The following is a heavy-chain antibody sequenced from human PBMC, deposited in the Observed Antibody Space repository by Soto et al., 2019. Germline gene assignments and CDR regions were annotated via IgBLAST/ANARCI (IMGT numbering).Heavy chain of an antibody. CDR2: FYYTGST. D-gene: IGHD3-3*01. CDR3: ARTVVRFLEWRFDY. J-gene: IGHJ4*02. V-gene: IGHV4-39*01. Sequence: ASETLSLTCTVSGGSISSTNYFWGWIRQPPGKGLEWIGSFYYTGSTYYNPSLKSRVTISVDTSKNQFYLKLSSVTAADTAVYFCARTVVRFLEWRFDYWGQGTLVNRLL. CDR1: GGSISSTNYF.